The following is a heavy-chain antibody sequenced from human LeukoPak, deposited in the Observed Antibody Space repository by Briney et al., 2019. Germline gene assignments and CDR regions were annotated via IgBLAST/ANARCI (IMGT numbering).Heavy chain of an antibody. CDR2: ISGYNGNT. CDR3: ARRTTAIEVCDY. J-gene: IGHJ4*02. D-gene: IGHD2/OR15-2a*01. Sequence: ASVTVSCKASGYTFTNYGISWVRQAPGQGLEWMGWISGYNGNTNYAQKFQGRVTMTTDTSTNTAYMELRTLRSDDTAVYYCARRTTAIEVCDYWGQGTLVAVSS. CDR1: GYTFTNYG. V-gene: IGHV1-18*01.